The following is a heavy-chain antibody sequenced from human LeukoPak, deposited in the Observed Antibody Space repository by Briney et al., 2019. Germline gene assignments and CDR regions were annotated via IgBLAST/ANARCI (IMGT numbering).Heavy chain of an antibody. Sequence: GGSLRLSCAASGFTFSSYAMSWVRQAPGKGLEWVSAISGSGGSTYYADSVKGRFTISRDNSKNTLYLQMNSLRAEDTAVYCCAKILKSRITMIVVVPYFDYWGQGTLVTVSS. CDR1: GFTFSSYA. CDR2: ISGSGGST. CDR3: AKILKSRITMIVVVPYFDY. D-gene: IGHD3-22*01. V-gene: IGHV3-23*01. J-gene: IGHJ4*02.